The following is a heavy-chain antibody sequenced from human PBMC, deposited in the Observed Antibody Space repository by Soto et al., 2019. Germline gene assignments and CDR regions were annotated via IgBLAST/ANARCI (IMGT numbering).Heavy chain of an antibody. D-gene: IGHD3-3*01. CDR2: ISPYNGNA. V-gene: IGHV1-18*01. CDR3: ARDCDPPLFWSGYQHYLDY. J-gene: IGHJ4*02. CDR1: GYTFTSYG. Sequence: QVQLVQSGAEVKKPGASVKVACKTSGYTFTSYGISWVRQAPGQGLEWMGWISPYNGNASSTQKLQGRVTMTTDTSTSTAYMELRSLKFDDTAVYYCARDCDPPLFWSGYQHYLDYWGQGTLVTVSS.